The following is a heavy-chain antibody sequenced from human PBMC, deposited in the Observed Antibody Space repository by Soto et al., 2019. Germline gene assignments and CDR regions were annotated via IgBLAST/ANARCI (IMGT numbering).Heavy chain of an antibody. CDR3: ARGRKGFSSSCYVD. Sequence: SETLSLTCAVYGGSFSGYYWTWIRQPPGKGLEWIGEINDSGGTDYNPSLESRVTISLDTSKNQLSLKLSSVTAADTAVYYCARGRKGFSSSCYVDWGQGTLVTVSS. D-gene: IGHD6-13*01. CDR1: GGSFSGYY. CDR2: INDSGGT. V-gene: IGHV4-34*01. J-gene: IGHJ4*02.